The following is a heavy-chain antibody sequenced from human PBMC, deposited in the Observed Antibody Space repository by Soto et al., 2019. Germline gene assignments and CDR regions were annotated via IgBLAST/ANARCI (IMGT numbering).Heavy chain of an antibody. CDR2: ISAYNGNT. V-gene: IGHV1-18*01. J-gene: IGHJ4*02. D-gene: IGHD3-16*01. CDR1: GYTFTNFG. CDR3: ARGGPPIDY. Sequence: QVHLVQSVAEVKKPGASVKVSCTASGYTFTNFGISWVRQAPGQGLEWMGWISAYNGNTNYAQKFQGRVTMTPDTATSTASLGLRSLRSVETAVYYCARGGPPIDYWGQGILVTVSS.